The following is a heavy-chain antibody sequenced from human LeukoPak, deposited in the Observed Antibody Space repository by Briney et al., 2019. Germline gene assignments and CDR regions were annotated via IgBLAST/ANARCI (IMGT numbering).Heavy chain of an antibody. V-gene: IGHV3-30-3*01. CDR3: ATPKGGSGSQRAPLEY. CDR2: ISDDGSNE. D-gene: IGHD3-10*01. CDR1: GFTFSSYA. Sequence: PGGSLRLSWAASGFTFSSYAMHWVRQAQGKGLEWVAIISDDGSNEYYADSVKGRFTISRDNSKNTLYLQMNSLRAEDTAVYYCATPKGGSGSQRAPLEYWGQGTLVTVST. J-gene: IGHJ4*02.